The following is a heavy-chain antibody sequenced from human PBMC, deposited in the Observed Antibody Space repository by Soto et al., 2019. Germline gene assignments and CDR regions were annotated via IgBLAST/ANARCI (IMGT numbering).Heavy chain of an antibody. Sequence: GGSLRLSCAASGFTFSSYGMHWVRQAPGKGLEWVAVIWYDGSNKYYADSVKGRFTISRDNSKNTLYLQMNSLRAEDTAVYYCARAVCSSTSCYGGDFDYWGQGTLVTVSS. V-gene: IGHV3-33*01. J-gene: IGHJ4*02. D-gene: IGHD2-2*01. CDR2: IWYDGSNK. CDR1: GFTFSSYG. CDR3: ARAVCSSTSCYGGDFDY.